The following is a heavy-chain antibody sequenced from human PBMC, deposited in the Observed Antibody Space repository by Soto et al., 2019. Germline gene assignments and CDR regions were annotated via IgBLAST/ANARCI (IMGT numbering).Heavy chain of an antibody. Sequence: PSQTLSLTCAISGDSVSSNSAAWNWIRQSPSRGLEWLGRTYYRSKWYNDYAVSVKCRITINPDTSKNHFSLQLNSVTPEDTAVYYCAQSRGTPYGMDVWGQGTTVTVSS. J-gene: IGHJ6*02. CDR2: TYYRSKWYN. D-gene: IGHD1-7*01. V-gene: IGHV6-1*01. CDR1: GDSVSSNSAA. CDR3: AQSRGTPYGMDV.